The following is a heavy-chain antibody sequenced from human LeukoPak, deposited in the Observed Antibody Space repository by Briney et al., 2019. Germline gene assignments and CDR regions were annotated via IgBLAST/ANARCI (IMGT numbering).Heavy chain of an antibody. V-gene: IGHV4-30-2*01. Sequence: SQTLSLTCTVSGGSISSGDYYWSWIRQPPGKGLEWIGYIYHSGSTYYNPSLKSRVSISVDRSKNQFSLKVYSVTAADTAVYYCAREAEDYYYYMDVWGKGTTVAVSS. CDR2: IYHSGST. J-gene: IGHJ6*03. CDR3: AREAEDYYYYMDV. CDR1: GGSISSGDYY.